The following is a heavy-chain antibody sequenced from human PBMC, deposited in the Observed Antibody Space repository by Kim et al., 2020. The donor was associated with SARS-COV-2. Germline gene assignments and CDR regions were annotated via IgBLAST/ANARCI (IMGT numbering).Heavy chain of an antibody. J-gene: IGHJ6*03. CDR1: GGSLSSSSYY. Sequence: SETLSLTCTVSGGSLSSSSYYWGWIRQSPGKGLEWIGTAYYSGNTYYNPSLKSRVTISVDTSKNQFSLKLGSVTAADTAVYYCARHQRYSSGRYVAFYYYYMDVWGKGTTVTVS. V-gene: IGHV4-39*01. CDR2: AYYSGNT. CDR3: ARHQRYSSGRYVAFYYYYMDV. D-gene: IGHD6-19*01.